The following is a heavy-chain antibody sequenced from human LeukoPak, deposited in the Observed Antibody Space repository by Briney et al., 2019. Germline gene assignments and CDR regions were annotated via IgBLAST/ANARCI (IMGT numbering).Heavy chain of an antibody. CDR2: ISYDGSNK. D-gene: IGHD5-24*01. J-gene: IGHJ4*02. Sequence: GRSLRLSCAASGFTFSSYAMHWVRQAPGKGLEWVAVISYDGSNKYYADSVKGRFTISRDNSKNTLYLQMNSLRAEDTAVYYCGREGEMATFDYWGQETLVTVSS. CDR3: GREGEMATFDY. V-gene: IGHV3-30*04. CDR1: GFTFSSYA.